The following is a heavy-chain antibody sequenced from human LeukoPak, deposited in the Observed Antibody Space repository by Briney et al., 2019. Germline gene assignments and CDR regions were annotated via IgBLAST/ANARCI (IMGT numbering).Heavy chain of an antibody. J-gene: IGHJ4*02. CDR3: ARVPVGATIKGDY. CDR1: GGSFSGYY. Sequence: SETLSLTCAVYGGSFSGYYWSWIRQPPGKGLEWIGEINHSGSTNYNPSLKSRVTISVDTSKNQFSLKLSSVTAADTAVYYCARVPVGATIKGDYWGQGTLVTVSS. D-gene: IGHD1-26*01. V-gene: IGHV4-34*01. CDR2: INHSGST.